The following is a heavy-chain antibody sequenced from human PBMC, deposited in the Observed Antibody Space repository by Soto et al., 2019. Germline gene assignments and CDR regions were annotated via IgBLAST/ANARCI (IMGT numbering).Heavy chain of an antibody. CDR1: GYTFTSYD. CDR3: ARGRGASIAARRIFDY. Sequence: QVQLVQSGAEVKKPGASVKVSCKASGYTFTSYDINWVRQATGQGLEWMGWMNPNSGNTGYAQKFQGRVTMTRNISISTAYMELSSLRSEDTAVYYCARGRGASIAARRIFDYWGQGTLVTVSS. D-gene: IGHD6-6*01. J-gene: IGHJ4*02. V-gene: IGHV1-8*01. CDR2: MNPNSGNT.